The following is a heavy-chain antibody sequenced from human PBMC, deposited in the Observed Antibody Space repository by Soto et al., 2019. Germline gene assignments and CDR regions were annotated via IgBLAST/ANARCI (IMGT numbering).Heavy chain of an antibody. Sequence: GGSLRFSCAASGFTFSSYSMNWVRQAPGKGLEWVSSISSSSSYIYYADSVKGRFTISRDNAKNSLYLQMNSLRAEDTAVYYCARDSHSGYEGRLDYWGQGTLVTVSS. CDR1: GFTFSSYS. CDR3: ARDSHSGYEGRLDY. D-gene: IGHD5-12*01. V-gene: IGHV3-21*01. J-gene: IGHJ4*02. CDR2: ISSSSSYI.